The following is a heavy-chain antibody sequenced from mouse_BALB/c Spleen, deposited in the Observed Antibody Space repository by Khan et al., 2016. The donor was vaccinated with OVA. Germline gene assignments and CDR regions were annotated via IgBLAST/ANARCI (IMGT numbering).Heavy chain of an antibody. CDR2: IRSDGST. CDR3: AGWVAGYSCPNAMEN. Sequence: QVQLKQSGPGLVAPSQSLSITCTVSGFSLTSYGVHWVRQPPGKGLEWLVVIRSDGSTYDTSVLKSRLSISKDNSKSQVFLKMNSLQTDDTAIYFCAGWVAGYSCPNAMENWGQGTSVTVSS. CDR1: GFSLTSYG. D-gene: IGHD2-2*01. V-gene: IGHV2-6*02. J-gene: IGHJ4*01.